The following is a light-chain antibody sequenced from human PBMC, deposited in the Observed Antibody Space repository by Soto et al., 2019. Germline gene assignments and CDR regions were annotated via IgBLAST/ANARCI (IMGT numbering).Light chain of an antibody. V-gene: IGLV4-60*03. J-gene: IGLJ2*01. CDR3: ETWDSTYVV. Sequence: QTVVTQSSSASASLGSSVKLTCTLSSGHSSYIIAWHQQQPGKAPRYLMKLEGSGSYNKGSGVPDRFSGSSSGADRYLTISNLQSEDEADYYCETWDSTYVVLGGGTKLTVL. CDR1: SGHSSYI. CDR2: LEGSGSY.